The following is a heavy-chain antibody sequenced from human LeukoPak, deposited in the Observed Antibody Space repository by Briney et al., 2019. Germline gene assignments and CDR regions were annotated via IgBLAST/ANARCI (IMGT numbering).Heavy chain of an antibody. CDR2: IDPGDCDT. D-gene: IGHD3-10*01. CDR3: ARLVMRSGSYPYWYFDL. J-gene: IGHJ2*01. Sequence: GAALKTSWKGAGSSFTSYWIGWGREMPGKGEEWRGIIDPGDCDTRYSTSFEGEGTISAEKTISTAYLQSSSLKASDTAMYSCARLVMRSGSYPYWYFDLWGRGTLVTVSS. V-gene: IGHV5-51*01. CDR1: GSSFTSYW.